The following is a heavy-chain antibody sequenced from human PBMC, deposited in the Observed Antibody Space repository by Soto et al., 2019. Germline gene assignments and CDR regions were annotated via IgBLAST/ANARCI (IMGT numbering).Heavy chain of an antibody. CDR1: GLTFSSYS. V-gene: IGHV3-23*01. CDR3: ARTREKWFGELQVTLGFDP. CDR2: ISGMGGST. J-gene: IGHJ5*02. Sequence: GGTLRLSCAASGLTFSSYSMSWVRQANEKRLDWVSAISGMGGSTYYADSVKGRFTISRDNAKNSLYLQMNSLRAEDTAVYYCARTREKWFGELQVTLGFDPWGQGTLVTVSS. D-gene: IGHD3-10*01.